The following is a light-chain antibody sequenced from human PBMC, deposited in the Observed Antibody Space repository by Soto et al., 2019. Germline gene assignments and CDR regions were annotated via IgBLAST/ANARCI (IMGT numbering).Light chain of an antibody. J-gene: IGKJ1*01. Sequence: EIVLTQSPGTLSLSPGERATLSCRASQSVSSNYLAWYQQKSGQAPRLLIYGASSRATGIPDRFSGSGFGTDFPLTISRLEPEDFAVYYCQQYGGPPRTFGQGTKVEIE. CDR2: GAS. V-gene: IGKV3-20*01. CDR1: QSVSSNY. CDR3: QQYGGPPRT.